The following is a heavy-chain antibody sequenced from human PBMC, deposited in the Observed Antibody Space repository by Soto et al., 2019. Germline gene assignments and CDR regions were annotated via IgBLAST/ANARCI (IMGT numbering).Heavy chain of an antibody. CDR1: GGSISSYY. D-gene: IGHD2-15*01. Sequence: SETLSLTCTVSGGSISSYYWSWIRQPPGKGLEWIGYIYYSGSTNYNPSLKSRVTISVDTSKNQFSLKLSSVTAADTAVYYCARGDMGYWGQGTLVTVSS. CDR3: ARGDMGY. V-gene: IGHV4-59*08. J-gene: IGHJ4*02. CDR2: IYYSGST.